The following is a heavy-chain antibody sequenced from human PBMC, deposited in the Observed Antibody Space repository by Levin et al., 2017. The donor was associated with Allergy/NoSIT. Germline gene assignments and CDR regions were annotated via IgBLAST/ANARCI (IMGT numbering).Heavy chain of an antibody. CDR2: ISSTSSYA. Sequence: PGGSLRLSCEASGFSFSDSYMTWVRQAPGKGLEWVSYISSTSSYANYADSVKGRFTISRDNAKNSLSLQMNSLRAEDTAVYYCARTDGSGYCSGGSCSNWLDPWGQGALVTVSS. CDR1: GFSFSDSY. J-gene: IGHJ5*02. D-gene: IGHD2-15*01. V-gene: IGHV3-11*03. CDR3: ARTDGSGYCSGGSCSNWLDP.